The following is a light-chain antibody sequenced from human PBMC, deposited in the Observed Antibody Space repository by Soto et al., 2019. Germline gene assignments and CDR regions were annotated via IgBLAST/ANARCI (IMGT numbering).Light chain of an antibody. J-gene: IGLJ2*01. Sequence: LTQPHSVSESPGKTVTISCTRSSGSIASNYVQWYQQRPGSAPTTVIYEDNQRPSGVPDRFSGSIDSSSNSASLTISGLQAEDEADYYCTSYTSITILVFGGGTKLTVL. CDR2: EDN. CDR1: SGSIASNY. V-gene: IGLV6-57*04. CDR3: TSYTSITILV.